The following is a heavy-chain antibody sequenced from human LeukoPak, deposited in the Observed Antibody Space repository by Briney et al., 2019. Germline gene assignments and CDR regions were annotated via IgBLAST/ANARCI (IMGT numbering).Heavy chain of an antibody. CDR3: ARTYSGSYLAPDY. V-gene: IGHV3-21*01. CDR1: GFTFSSYS. Sequence: GGSLRLSCAAPGFTFSSYSMKWVRQAPGKGLEWVSSISSSSSYIYYADSVKGRFTISRDNAKNSLYLQMNSLRAEDTAVYYCARTYSGSYLAPDYWGQGTLVTVSS. CDR2: ISSSSSYI. J-gene: IGHJ4*02. D-gene: IGHD1-26*01.